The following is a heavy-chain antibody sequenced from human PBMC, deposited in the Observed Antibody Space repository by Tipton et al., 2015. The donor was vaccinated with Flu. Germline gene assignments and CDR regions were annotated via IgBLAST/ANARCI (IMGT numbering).Heavy chain of an antibody. D-gene: IGHD4-11*01. CDR3: ARRDYSNYVSDPKNWFDP. J-gene: IGHJ5*02. CDR1: GDSIGSDYY. V-gene: IGHV4-38-2*01. CDR2: MYRSGNT. Sequence: LRLSCSVSGDSIGSDYYWGWIRQSPGKGLEWIANMYRSGNTYYNPSPQSRVTTSIDKSKNQFSLKLTSVTAADTAIYYCARRDYSNYVSDPKNWFDPWGRGILVTVSS.